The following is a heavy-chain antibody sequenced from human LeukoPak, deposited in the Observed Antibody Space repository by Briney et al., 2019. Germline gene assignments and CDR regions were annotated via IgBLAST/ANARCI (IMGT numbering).Heavy chain of an antibody. V-gene: IGHV3-21*01. J-gene: IGHJ6*04. Sequence: PGGSLRLSCAASGFTFSSYSMNWVRQAPGKGLEWVSSISSSSSYIYYADSVKGRFTISRDNAKNSLYLQMNSLRAEDTAVHYCAREWDIVVVPAAMRGYYYYGMDVWGKGTTVTVSS. CDR1: GFTFSSYS. CDR2: ISSSSSYI. CDR3: AREWDIVVVPAAMRGYYYYGMDV. D-gene: IGHD2-2*01.